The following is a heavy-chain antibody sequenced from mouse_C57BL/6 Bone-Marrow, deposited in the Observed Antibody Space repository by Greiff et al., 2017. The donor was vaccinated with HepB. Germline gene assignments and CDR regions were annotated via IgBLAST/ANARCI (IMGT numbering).Heavy chain of an antibody. CDR2: IYPGSGST. J-gene: IGHJ1*03. Sequence: VQLQQSGAELVKPGASVKMSCKASGYTFTSYWITWVKQRPGQGLEWIGDIYPGSGSTNYNEKFKSKATLTVDTSSSTAYMQLSILTSEDSAVYYWARDPVVDWYFDVWGTGTTVTVSS. CDR3: ARDPVVDWYFDV. CDR1: GYTFTSYW. V-gene: IGHV1-55*01. D-gene: IGHD1-1*01.